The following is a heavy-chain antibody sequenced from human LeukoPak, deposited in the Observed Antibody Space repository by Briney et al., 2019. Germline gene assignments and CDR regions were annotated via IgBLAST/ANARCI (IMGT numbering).Heavy chain of an antibody. CDR1: GDSVSSNSAA. V-gene: IGHV6-1*01. D-gene: IGHD6-19*01. CDR2: TYYRSKWYN. Sequence: SQTLSLTCAISGDSVSSNSAAWNWIRQSPSRGLEWLGRTYYRSKWYNDYAVSVKSRITINPDTSKNQFSLQLNSVTPEDTAVYYCARDRETYSSGWYSFHAFDIWGQGTMVTVSS. CDR3: ARDRETYSSGWYSFHAFDI. J-gene: IGHJ3*02.